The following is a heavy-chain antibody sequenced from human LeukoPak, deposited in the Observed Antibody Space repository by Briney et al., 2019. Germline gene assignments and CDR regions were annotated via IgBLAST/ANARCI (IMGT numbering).Heavy chain of an antibody. CDR3: ARDGDSSSWYFSTYYYYMDV. CDR2: IHPSGGST. V-gene: IGHV1-46*01. J-gene: IGHJ6*03. Sequence: ASVKVSCKASGYTFTSYYMHWVRQAPEQGLEWMGIIHPSGGSTSYAQKFQGRVTMTRDMSTSTVYMEPSSLRSEDTAVYYCARDGDSSSWYFSTYYYYMDVWGKGTTVTVSS. D-gene: IGHD6-13*01. CDR1: GYTFTSYY.